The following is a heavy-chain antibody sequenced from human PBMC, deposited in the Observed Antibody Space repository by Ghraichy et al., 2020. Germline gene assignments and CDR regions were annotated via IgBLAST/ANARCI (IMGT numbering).Heavy chain of an antibody. CDR3: ARLRVAMVRGVPYFDS. D-gene: IGHD3-10*01. V-gene: IGHV4-31*03. Sequence: LSLTCTVSGDSINSDDYYCSWIRQHPQRGLEWVGYISYNGRADYNPSLKSRLLISIDTSENQFSLRLTSVTAADTATYYCARLRVAMVRGVPYFDSWGQGTLVTVSS. CDR2: ISYNGRA. J-gene: IGHJ4*02. CDR1: GDSINSDDYY.